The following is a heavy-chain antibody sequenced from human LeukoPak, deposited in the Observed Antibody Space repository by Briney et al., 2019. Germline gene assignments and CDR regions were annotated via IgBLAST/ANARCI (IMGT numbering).Heavy chain of an antibody. Sequence: ASVKVSCKASGYTFTSYYMRWVRQAPGQGLEWMGIINPSGGSTSYAQKFQGRVTMTRDTSTSTVYMELSSLRSEDTAVYYCALQITMIAPFDYWGQGTLVTVSS. CDR3: ALQITMIAPFDY. CDR1: GYTFTSYY. CDR2: INPSGGST. D-gene: IGHD3-22*01. V-gene: IGHV1-46*03. J-gene: IGHJ4*02.